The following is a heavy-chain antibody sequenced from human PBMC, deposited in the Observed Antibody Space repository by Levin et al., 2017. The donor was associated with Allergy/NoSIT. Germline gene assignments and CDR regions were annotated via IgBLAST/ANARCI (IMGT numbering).Heavy chain of an antibody. V-gene: IGHV4-39*01. CDR2: VYSSGST. J-gene: IGHJ4*02. D-gene: IGHD2/OR15-2a*01. Sequence: SETLSLTCTVSGGSISFSSNYWGWIRQPPGKGLEWIGSVYSSGSTYYNPSLKSRVTISVDTSKTQLYLRLSSVTAVDTAVYCCASGRFSPSDYWGQGTLVTVSS. CDR1: GGSISFSSNY. CDR3: ASGRFSPSDY.